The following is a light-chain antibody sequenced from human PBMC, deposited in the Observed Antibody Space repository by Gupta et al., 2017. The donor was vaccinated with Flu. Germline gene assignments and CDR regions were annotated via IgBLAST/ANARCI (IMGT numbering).Light chain of an antibody. CDR1: QSVSSDY. V-gene: IGKV3-20*01. J-gene: IGKJ1*01. CDR2: GAS. Sequence: GTLSLSPGERATLSCRAGQSVSSDYLAWYQQKPGQAPRLLIYGASSRATGIPDRFSGSGSVTDFTLTISRLEPEDFAVYYCHQYGSSPQTFGQGTKVEIK. CDR3: HQYGSSPQT.